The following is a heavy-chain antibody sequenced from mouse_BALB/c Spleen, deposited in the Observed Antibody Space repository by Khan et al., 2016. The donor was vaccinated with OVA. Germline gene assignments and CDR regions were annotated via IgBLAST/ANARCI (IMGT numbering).Heavy chain of an antibody. CDR1: GDSITSGY. J-gene: IGHJ3*01. V-gene: IGHV3-8*02. Sequence: EVQLQESGPSLVKPSQTLSLTCSVTGDSITSGYWSCIRKFPGNKLEYMGYMIYSGNTYYNPSLKSRISITRHTSNNQYYLQLNSVTTEDTATYYCARSTYRYAFAYWGQGTLVTVSA. CDR3: ARSTYRYAFAY. CDR2: MIYSGNT. D-gene: IGHD2-12*01.